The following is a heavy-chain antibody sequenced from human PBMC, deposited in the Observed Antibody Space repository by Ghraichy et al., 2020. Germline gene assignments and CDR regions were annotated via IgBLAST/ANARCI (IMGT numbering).Heavy chain of an antibody. CDR1: GGSISSYY. J-gene: IGHJ5*02. V-gene: IGHV4-59*01. Sequence: SETLSLTCTVSGGSISSYYWSWIRQPPGKGLEWIGYIYYSGSTNYNPSLKSRVTISVDTSKNQFSLKLSSVTAADTAVYYCATYDYAKSHGNWFDPWGQGTLVTVSS. CDR3: ATYDYAKSHGNWFDP. CDR2: IYYSGST. D-gene: IGHD4-17*01.